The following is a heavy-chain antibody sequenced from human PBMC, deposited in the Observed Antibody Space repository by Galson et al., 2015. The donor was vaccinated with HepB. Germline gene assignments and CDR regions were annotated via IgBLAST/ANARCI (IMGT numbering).Heavy chain of an antibody. CDR3: AREDTATLLLDY. V-gene: IGHV1-2*02. CDR2: INPNSGGT. D-gene: IGHD5-18*01. J-gene: IGHJ4*02. Sequence: SVKVSCKASGYTFTGYYMHWVRQAPGQGLEWMGWINPNSGGTNYAQKSQGRVTMTRDTSTSTAYMELRSLRSDDTAVYYCAREDTATLLLDYWGQGTLVTVSS. CDR1: GYTFTGYY.